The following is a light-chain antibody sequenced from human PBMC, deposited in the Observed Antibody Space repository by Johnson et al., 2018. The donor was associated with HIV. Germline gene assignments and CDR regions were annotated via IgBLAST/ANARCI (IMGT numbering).Light chain of an antibody. CDR2: ENN. Sequence: QSVLTQPPSVSAAPGQKVTVSCSGSRSNIGTNYVSWYQHLPGTAPKLLIYENNKRPSGIPDRFSGSKSGTSATLGITGLPTGDEADYYCGTWDSSLTAYVFGTVTKVTVL. CDR3: GTWDSSLTAYV. J-gene: IGLJ1*01. CDR1: RSNIGTNY. V-gene: IGLV1-51*02.